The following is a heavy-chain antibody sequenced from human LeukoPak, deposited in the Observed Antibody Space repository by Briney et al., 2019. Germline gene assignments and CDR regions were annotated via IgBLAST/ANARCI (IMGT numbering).Heavy chain of an antibody. CDR1: GGSISSYY. D-gene: IGHD3-3*01. V-gene: IGHV4-59*01. CDR2: IYYSGST. J-gene: IGHJ4*02. Sequence: KPSETLSLTCTVSGGSISSYYWSWIRQPPGKGLEWIGYIYYSGSTNYNPSLKSRVTISVDTSKNQFSLKLSSVIGADTAMYYCARKSGRLGFDYWGQETLVTVSS. CDR3: ARKSGRLGFDY.